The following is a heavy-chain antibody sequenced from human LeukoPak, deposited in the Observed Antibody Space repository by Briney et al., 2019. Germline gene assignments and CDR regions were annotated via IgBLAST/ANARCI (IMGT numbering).Heavy chain of an antibody. V-gene: IGHV3-21*01. Sequence: GGSLRLSCAASGFTFSSYSMNWVRQAPGKGLEWVSSISSSSSYIYYADSVKGRFTISRDNAKNSLYLQMNSLRVEDTAVYYCARDSDCGSTSCYVVSWGQGTLVTVSS. CDR1: GFTFSSYS. CDR3: ARDSDCGSTSCYVVS. D-gene: IGHD2-2*01. CDR2: ISSSSSYI. J-gene: IGHJ4*02.